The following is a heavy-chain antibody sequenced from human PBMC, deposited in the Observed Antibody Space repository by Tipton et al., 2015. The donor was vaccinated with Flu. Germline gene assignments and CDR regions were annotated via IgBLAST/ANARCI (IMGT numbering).Heavy chain of an antibody. CDR3: ARRDYSNYVSDPKNWFDP. CDR1: GFSFSNYW. CDR2: LNQDGGER. J-gene: IGHJ5*02. D-gene: IGHD4-11*01. Sequence: QLVQSGGGLVQPGGSLRLSCAVSGFSFSNYWMSWVRQAPGKGLEWVANLNQDGGERYYVDSVKGRFTISRDNAENSLYLQMNSLRVEDTAVYYCARRDYSNYVSDPKNWFDPWGQGTLVTVSS. V-gene: IGHV3-7*01.